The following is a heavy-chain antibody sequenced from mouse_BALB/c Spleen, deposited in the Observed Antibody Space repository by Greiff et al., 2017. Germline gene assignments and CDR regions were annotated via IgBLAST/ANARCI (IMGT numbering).Heavy chain of an antibody. CDR2: ISSGGSYT. CDR1: GFTFSSYA. V-gene: IGHV5-9-4*01. D-gene: IGHD1-1*01. CDR3: ARDGDGSRYYAMDY. J-gene: IGHJ4*01. Sequence: EVQRVESGGGLVKPGGSLKLSCAASGFTFSSYAMSWVRQSPEKRLEWVAEISSGGSYTYYPDTVTGRFTISRDNAKNTLYLEMSSLRSEDTAMYYCARDGDGSRYYAMDYWGQGTSVTVSS.